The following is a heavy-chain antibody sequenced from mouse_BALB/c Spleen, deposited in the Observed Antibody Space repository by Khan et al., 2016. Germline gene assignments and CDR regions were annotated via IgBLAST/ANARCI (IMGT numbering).Heavy chain of an antibody. V-gene: IGHV1S136*01. D-gene: IGHD3-1*01. Sequence: EVQLQESGPELVKPGASVKMSCKSSGYTFTSYVMHWVKQKPGQGLEWIGYIDPYNDGTKYNEKFKGKATMTSDKSSSTAYMELSSLTSEDSAVYYCARRVYTGTYFDYWGQGPTLTVSS. CDR1: GYTFTSYV. J-gene: IGHJ2*01. CDR3: ARRVYTGTYFDY. CDR2: IDPYNDGT.